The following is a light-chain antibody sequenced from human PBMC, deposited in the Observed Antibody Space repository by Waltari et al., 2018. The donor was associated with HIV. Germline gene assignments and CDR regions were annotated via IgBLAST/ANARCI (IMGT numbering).Light chain of an antibody. V-gene: IGLV2-8*01. CDR1: SSDVGGYNY. CDR3: SSYAGSNKLV. Sequence: QSALTQPPSASGSPGQSVTISCTGTSSDVGGYNYVSWYQQHPGNAPKLIIYEVTERPSGAPDRFSGSKSGNTASLTVSGLQAEDEADYYCSSYAGSNKLVFGGGTKLTVV. J-gene: IGLJ2*01. CDR2: EVT.